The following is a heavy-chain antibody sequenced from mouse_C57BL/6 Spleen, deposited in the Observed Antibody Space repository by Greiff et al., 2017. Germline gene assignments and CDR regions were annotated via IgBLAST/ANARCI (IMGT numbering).Heavy chain of an antibody. D-gene: IGHD2-5*01. CDR3: TRGGYSNYDDYAMDY. V-gene: IGHV5-9-1*02. CDR2: ISSGGDYI. Sequence: EVKLQESGEGLVKPGGSLKLSCAASGFTFSSYAMSWVRQTPEKRLEWVAYISSGGDYIYYADTVKGRFTISRDNARNTLYLQMSSLKSEDTAMYYCTRGGYSNYDDYAMDYWGQGTSVTVSS. J-gene: IGHJ4*01. CDR1: GFTFSSYA.